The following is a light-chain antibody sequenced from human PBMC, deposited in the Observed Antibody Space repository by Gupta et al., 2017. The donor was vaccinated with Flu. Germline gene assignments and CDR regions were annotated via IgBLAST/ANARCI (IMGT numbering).Light chain of an antibody. Sequence: IVLTQSPDPLSLSPGQRATLSCRASQTIISTYLSWYQQKPGQAPRLLISVASIRATGIPARFSCSGSGTDFTLTISRLEPEDFAVYYCQQYGSTPFTFGPGTTVNI. CDR3: QQYGSTPFT. J-gene: IGKJ3*01. CDR1: QTIISTY. CDR2: VAS. V-gene: IGKV3-20*01.